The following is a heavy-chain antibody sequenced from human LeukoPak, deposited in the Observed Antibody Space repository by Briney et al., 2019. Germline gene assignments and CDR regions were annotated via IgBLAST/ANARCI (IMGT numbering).Heavy chain of an antibody. J-gene: IGHJ4*02. V-gene: IGHV4-39*07. Sequence: SETLSLTCTVSGGSISSSSYYWGWIRQPPGKGLEWIGEINHSGSTNYNPSLRSRVTISVDTSKNQFSLKLSSVTAADTAVYYCARGSAAAGYYWGQGTLVTVSS. D-gene: IGHD6-13*01. CDR3: ARGSAAAGYY. CDR2: INHSGST. CDR1: GGSISSSSYY.